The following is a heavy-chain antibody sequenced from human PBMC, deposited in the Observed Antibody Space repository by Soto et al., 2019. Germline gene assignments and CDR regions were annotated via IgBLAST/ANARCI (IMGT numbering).Heavy chain of an antibody. CDR1: GFTFRNYA. CDR3: ARERLRTGDY. J-gene: IGHJ4*02. D-gene: IGHD3-3*01. V-gene: IGHV3-23*01. Sequence: GGSLRLSCAASGFTFRNYAMNWVRQAPGKGLEWVSGISVSGGSTYYADSVKGRFTVSRDNSKNTVFLQMNSLRAEDAAVYYCARERLRTGDYWVQGTLVTVSS. CDR2: ISVSGGST.